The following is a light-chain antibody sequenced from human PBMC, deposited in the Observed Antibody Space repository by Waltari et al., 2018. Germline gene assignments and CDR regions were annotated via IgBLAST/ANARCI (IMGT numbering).Light chain of an antibody. Sequence: EIVMTQSPATLSVSPGERATLSCRARKSVSSNLAWYHQKPGQAPRRLIYVASTRATGIPARFSGSGSGTEFTLTISSMQSEDFAVYYCQQYNNWPPRTFGQGTKVEIK. CDR3: QQYNNWPPRT. CDR1: KSVSSN. V-gene: IGKV3-15*01. J-gene: IGKJ1*01. CDR2: VAS.